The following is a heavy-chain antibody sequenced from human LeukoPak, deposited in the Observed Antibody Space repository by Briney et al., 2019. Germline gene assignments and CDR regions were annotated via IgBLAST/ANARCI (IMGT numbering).Heavy chain of an antibody. CDR1: GGSFIGYY. CDR3: ARAPPFSSSWYSWTYYYYYGMDV. Sequence: SETLSLTCAVYGGSFIGYYWSWIRQPPGKGLEWIGEINHSGSTNYNPSLKSRVTISVDTSKNQFSLKLSSVTAADTAVYYCARAPPFSSSWYSWTYYYYYGMDVWGQGTTVTVSS. CDR2: INHSGST. D-gene: IGHD6-13*01. J-gene: IGHJ6*02. V-gene: IGHV4-34*01.